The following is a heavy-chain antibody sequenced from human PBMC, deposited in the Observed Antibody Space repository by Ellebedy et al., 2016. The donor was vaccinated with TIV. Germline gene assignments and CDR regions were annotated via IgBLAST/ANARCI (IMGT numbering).Heavy chain of an antibody. CDR1: GFSFGDYA. CDR2: IRSKAYRETT. V-gene: IGHV3-49*03. CDR3: SRSLCSNINCYNWYFDS. J-gene: IGHJ4*02. Sequence: GGSLRLSXTASGFSFGDYAMSWFRQAPGKGLEWVVFIRSKAYRETTEYAASVKGRFTISRDDSKSIAYLEMNSLETEDTGVYYCSRSLCSNINCYNWYFDSWGQGTLVTVSS. D-gene: IGHD2-2*02.